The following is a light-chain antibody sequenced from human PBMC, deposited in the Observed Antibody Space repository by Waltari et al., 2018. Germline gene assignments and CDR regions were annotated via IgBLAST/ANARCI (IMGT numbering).Light chain of an antibody. V-gene: IGKV1-39*01. Sequence: DFQMTQSPSSLSASVGDRVTITCRASQSTTTYLNWYQQRPGKAPKLLIYEASNLQSGVPSRFSGSGSGTGFTLTISSLQPEDFATYYCQQSFSSFGPGTKVDIK. CDR3: QQSFSS. CDR2: EAS. CDR1: QSTTTY. J-gene: IGKJ3*01.